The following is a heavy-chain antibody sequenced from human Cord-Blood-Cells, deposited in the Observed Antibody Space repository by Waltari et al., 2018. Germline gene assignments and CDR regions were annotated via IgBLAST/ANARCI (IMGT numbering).Heavy chain of an antibody. CDR1: GYTFTSYA. Sequence: QVQLVQSGAEVNKPGASVKVSCKASGYTFTSYAMHWVCQAPGQRLDWMGWLNAGNGNTKYSQKFQGRVTSTKDTSASTAYMGLSSLRSEDTAVYYCARDLTPNTLGYCSGGSCYYYYYGMDVWGQGTTVTVSS. CDR2: LNAGNGNT. V-gene: IGHV1-3*01. D-gene: IGHD2-15*01. CDR3: ARDLTPNTLGYCSGGSCYYYYYGMDV. J-gene: IGHJ6*02.